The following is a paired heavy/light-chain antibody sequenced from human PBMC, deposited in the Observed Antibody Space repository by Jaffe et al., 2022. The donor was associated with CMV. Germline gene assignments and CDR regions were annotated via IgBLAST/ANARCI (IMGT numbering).Light chain of an antibody. V-gene: IGKV3-15*01. CDR2: GAS. J-gene: IGKJ2*01. CDR3: QQYSNEPYT. CDR1: HSVSNS. Sequence: EIIMTQSPATLSVSPGERATLSCGASHSVSNSLAWYQHKPGQAPRLLIYGASTRATGIPARFSGSGSGTEFTLTITSLQSEDFAVYYCQQYSNEPYTFGQGTTLDIK.
Heavy chain of an antibody. CDR2: VYYNGIT. J-gene: IGHJ3*02. Sequence: QVQLQESGPGLVKPSETLSLTCTVSGGSVDSGSYYWTWIRQPPGKGLEWVGSVYYNGITHYNPSLESRVTISVDTSRNHFSLRLSSVTAADTAVYYCARDTTTVVTPQDGFDIWGQGTMVTVSS. V-gene: IGHV4-61*03. CDR1: GGSVDSGSYY. D-gene: IGHD2-21*02. CDR3: ARDTTTVVTPQDGFDI.